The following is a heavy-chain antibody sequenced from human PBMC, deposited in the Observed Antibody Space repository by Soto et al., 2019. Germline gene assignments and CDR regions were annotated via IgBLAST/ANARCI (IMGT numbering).Heavy chain of an antibody. J-gene: IGHJ4*02. CDR2: IYYSGSA. Sequence: QLQLQESGPGLVKPSETLSLTCTVSGGSITSNAYYWGWIRQPPGKGLEWLGYIYYSGSASYNPSLKSPVTMSVDTSKNQFSLKLSSVTAADTAVYYCARRPKRGSYSWCFDYWGQGTLVTVSS. D-gene: IGHD1-26*01. V-gene: IGHV4-39*01. CDR3: ARRPKRGSYSWCFDY. CDR1: GGSITSNAYY.